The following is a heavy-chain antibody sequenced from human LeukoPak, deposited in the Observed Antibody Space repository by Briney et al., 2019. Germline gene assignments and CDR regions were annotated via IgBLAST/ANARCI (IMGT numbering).Heavy chain of an antibody. CDR1: GGSISRGDYY. Sequence: SETLFLTCTVSGGSISRGDYYWSWIRQPPGKGWDWFGYSYNSGSTYYNPSLKSRVSISVDTSKNQCSLKLSSVTAADTAVYYGALRGPPTVTTDYYYGMDVWGQGTTVTVSS. CDR2: SYNSGST. J-gene: IGHJ6*02. CDR3: ALRGPPTVTTDYYYGMDV. V-gene: IGHV4-30-4*01. D-gene: IGHD4-17*01.